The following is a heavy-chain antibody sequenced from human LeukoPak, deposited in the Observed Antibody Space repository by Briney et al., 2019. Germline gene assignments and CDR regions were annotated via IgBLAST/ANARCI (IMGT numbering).Heavy chain of an antibody. D-gene: IGHD3-22*01. CDR2: IWHDGRSI. CDR3: AKADGYYYDSSGYYADY. CDR1: GFSFSTHG. V-gene: IGHV3-33*06. J-gene: IGHJ4*02. Sequence: GGSLRLSCVASGFSFSTHGMHWVRQAPGKGLEWVAVIWHDGRSIYNEDSVKGRFTISRDTSENTVYLQMNSLRAEDTAVYYCAKADGYYYDSSGYYADYWGQGTLVTVSS.